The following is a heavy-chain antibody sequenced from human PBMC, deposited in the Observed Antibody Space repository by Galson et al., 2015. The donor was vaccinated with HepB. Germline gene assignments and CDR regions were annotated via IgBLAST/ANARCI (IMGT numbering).Heavy chain of an antibody. CDR1: GFTFSSYA. CDR2: ISHDGGST. CDR3: TRGASGSYISFSRY. Sequence: SLRLSCAASGFTFSSYALHWVRQAPGKGLEYVSAISHDGGSTYYADSVKGRFTISRDNSKNTLYLQMSSLRAEDTAVYYCTRGASGSYISFSRYWGQGTLVTVSS. D-gene: IGHD1-26*01. V-gene: IGHV3-64D*09. J-gene: IGHJ4*02.